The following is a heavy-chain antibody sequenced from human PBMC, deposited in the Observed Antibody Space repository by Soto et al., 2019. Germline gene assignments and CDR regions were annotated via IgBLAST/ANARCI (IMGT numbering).Heavy chain of an antibody. CDR2: IKHDAGET. J-gene: IGHJ4*02. CDR3: ARDVVKRSYYDFWSGSLF. V-gene: IGHV3-7*01. CDR1: GFTFSSYW. D-gene: IGHD3-3*01. Sequence: PGGSLRLSCAASGFTFSSYWMSWVRQAPGKGLEWVVSIKHDAGETYYLGPVKGRFTVSRDNAKNSLYLQMDSLRVEDTAMYYCARDVVKRSYYDFWSGSLFWGQGSLVTVSS.